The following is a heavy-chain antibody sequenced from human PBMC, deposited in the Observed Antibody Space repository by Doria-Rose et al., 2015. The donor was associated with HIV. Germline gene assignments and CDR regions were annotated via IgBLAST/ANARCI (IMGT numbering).Heavy chain of an antibody. CDR1: GGSFSGYY. CDR2: IHHTGSI. J-gene: IGHJ4*02. V-gene: IGHV4-34*01. Sequence: TCAVYGGSFSGYYWSLIRQPPGKGLEWIAEIHHTGSINYNPSLKSRVTISVDTSKNQFSLKLNSVTAADTAVYYCARVGNRPGYTYGYRPLCDYWGQGTRGTGSS. D-gene: IGHD5-18*01. CDR3: ARVGNRPGYTYGYRPLCDY.